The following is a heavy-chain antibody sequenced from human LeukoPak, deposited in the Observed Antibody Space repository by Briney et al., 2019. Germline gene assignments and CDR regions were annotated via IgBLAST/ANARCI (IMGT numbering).Heavy chain of an antibody. J-gene: IGHJ6*03. CDR3: ARVVVAAIDYYYYYMDV. D-gene: IGHD2-15*01. CDR2: ISAYNGNT. CDR1: GYTFTSYD. Sequence: ASVKVSCKASGYTFTSYDISWVRQAPGQGLEWMGWISAYNGNTNYAQKLQGRVTMTTDTSTSTAYMELRSLRSDDTAVYYCARVVVAAIDYYYYYMDVWGKGTTVTVSS. V-gene: IGHV1-18*01.